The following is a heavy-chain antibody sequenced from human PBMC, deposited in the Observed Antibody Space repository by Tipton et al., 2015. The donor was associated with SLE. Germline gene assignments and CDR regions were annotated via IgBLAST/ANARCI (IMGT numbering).Heavy chain of an antibody. D-gene: IGHD3-10*01. CDR1: GGSITSNY. J-gene: IGHJ6*02. CDR3: ARFLVQGVYYKGLDV. CDR2: MYNSGGT. Sequence: TLSLTCTVSGGSITSNYWSWIRQPAGKGLEWIGRMYNSGGTDYNPSLKSRVTMSVDTSKNQFPLRLTSVTAADTAVYYCARFLVQGVYYKGLDVWGQGTTVTVTS. V-gene: IGHV4-4*07.